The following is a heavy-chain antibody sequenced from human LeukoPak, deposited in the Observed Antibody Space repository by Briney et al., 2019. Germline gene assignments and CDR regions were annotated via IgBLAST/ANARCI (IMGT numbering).Heavy chain of an antibody. CDR1: GGSISSYY. Sequence: SETLSLTCTVSGGSISSYYWSWIRQPPGKGLEWIGYICYSGSTNYNPSLKSRVTISVDTSKNQFSLKLSSVTAADTAVYYCARGRLWDYYDSSGYYPDYWGQGTLVTVSS. J-gene: IGHJ4*02. D-gene: IGHD3-22*01. CDR2: ICYSGST. V-gene: IGHV4-59*01. CDR3: ARGRLWDYYDSSGYYPDY.